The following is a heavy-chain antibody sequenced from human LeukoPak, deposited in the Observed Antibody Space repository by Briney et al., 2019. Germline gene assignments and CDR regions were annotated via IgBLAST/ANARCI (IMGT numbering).Heavy chain of an antibody. CDR3: ARASSGEKYYYGMDV. J-gene: IGHJ6*02. CDR1: GFTFSDYY. D-gene: IGHD7-27*01. V-gene: IGHV3-11*01. CDR2: ISSSGSTI. Sequence: GGSLRLSCAASGFTFSDYYMSWIRQALGKGLEWVSYISSSGSTIYYADSVKGRFTISRDNAKNSLYLQMNSLRAEDTAVYYCARASSGEKYYYGMDVWGQGTTVTVSS.